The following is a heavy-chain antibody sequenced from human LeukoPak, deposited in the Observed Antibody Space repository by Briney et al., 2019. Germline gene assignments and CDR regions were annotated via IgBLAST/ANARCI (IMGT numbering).Heavy chain of an antibody. V-gene: IGHV3-9*01. CDR1: GFTFDDYA. D-gene: IGHD4-11*01. CDR2: ISWNSGSI. J-gene: IGHJ3*02. Sequence: GGSLRLSCAASGFTFDDYAMHWVRHAPGKGLEWVSGISWNSGSIGYADSVKGRFTISRDNSKKMIYLQMNSLRVEDTAVYYCAKGKVNHDGAFDIWGLGTMVIVS. CDR3: AKGKVNHDGAFDI.